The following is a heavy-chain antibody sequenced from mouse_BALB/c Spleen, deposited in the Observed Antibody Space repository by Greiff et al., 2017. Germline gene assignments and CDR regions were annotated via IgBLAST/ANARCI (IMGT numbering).Heavy chain of an antibody. J-gene: IGHJ2*01. CDR2: ISYSGST. CDR3: ARSGYYGSSSYYFDY. D-gene: IGHD1-1*01. CDR1: GYSITSDYA. V-gene: IGHV3-2*02. Sequence: DVQLQESGPGLVKPSQSLSLTCTVTGYSITSDYAWNWIRQFPGNKLEWMGYISYSGSTSYNPSLKSRISITRDTSKNQFFLQLNSVTTEDTATYYCARSGYYGSSSYYFDYWGQGTTLTVSS.